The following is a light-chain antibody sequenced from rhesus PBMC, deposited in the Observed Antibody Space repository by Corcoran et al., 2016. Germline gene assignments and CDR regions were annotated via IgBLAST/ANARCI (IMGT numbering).Light chain of an antibody. CDR1: QSLLHSNGNTY. J-gene: IGKJ1*01. CDR2: LVS. Sequence: DIVMTQTPLSLPVTPGEPASISCRSSQSLLHSNGNTYLYWYLQKPGQSPQLLVYLVSNRASGVPDRCRGSGSGTDFTMKISRVEAEDVGVYYCMQVIQLPRTFGQGTKVEIK. V-gene: IGKV2-91*01. CDR3: MQVIQLPRT.